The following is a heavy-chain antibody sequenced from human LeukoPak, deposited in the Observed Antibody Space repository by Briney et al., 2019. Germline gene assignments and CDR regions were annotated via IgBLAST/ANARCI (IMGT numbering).Heavy chain of an antibody. V-gene: IGHV4-34*01. D-gene: IGHD3-22*01. CDR1: GGSFSGYY. CDR2: INHSGST. Sequence: PSETLSLTCAVYGGSFSGYYWSWIRQPPGKGLEWIGEINHSGSTNYNPSLKSRVTISVDTSKNQFSLKLSSVTAADTAVYYCARSDSSGYQDAFDIWGQGTMVTVSS. CDR3: ARSDSSGYQDAFDI. J-gene: IGHJ3*02.